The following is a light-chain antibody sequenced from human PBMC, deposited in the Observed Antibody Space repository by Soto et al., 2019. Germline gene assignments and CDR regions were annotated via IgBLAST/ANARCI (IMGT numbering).Light chain of an antibody. Sequence: DIQMTQSPSSVSASVGDRVTITCRASQDISSDLAWYQHRPGKGPKFLIYEASTVQNGVPSRFSGSGSGTDSTPPVTHLQPEDFATYFCQQASSSPLSFGGGPKVEMK. CDR2: EAS. CDR3: QQASSSPLS. CDR1: QDISSD. J-gene: IGKJ4*01. V-gene: IGKV1-12*01.